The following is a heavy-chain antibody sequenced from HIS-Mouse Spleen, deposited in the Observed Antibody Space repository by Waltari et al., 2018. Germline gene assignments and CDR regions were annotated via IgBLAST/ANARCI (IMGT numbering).Heavy chain of an antibody. V-gene: IGHV4-39*01. CDR2: LYYSETT. J-gene: IGHJ3*02. CDR3: GGREAAARRGAFDI. CDR1: GGSISSSSYY. Sequence: QLQLQESGPGLVKPSETLSLTCTVSGGSISSSSYYWGWIRQPPGKGLEWSGSLYYSETTAAHPTLKSRVPISVDTSKNQFSLKLSSVTAADTAVYYCGGREAAARRGAFDIWGQGTMVTVSS. D-gene: IGHD6-6*01.